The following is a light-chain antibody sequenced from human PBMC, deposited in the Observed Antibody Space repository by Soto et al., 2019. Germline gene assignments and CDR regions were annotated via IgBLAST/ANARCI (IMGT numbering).Light chain of an antibody. CDR3: QQTYAAPLT. J-gene: IGKJ4*01. V-gene: IGKV4-1*01. CDR2: WAS. CDR1: QSVLSSADNKNY. Sequence: DFVMTQSPDSLAVSLGETATINCKSSQSVLSSADNKNYLAWFQQKPGQPPKLLIIWASIRQSGVPDRISGSGSGTDFTLTISGLQAEDVAVYYCQQTYAAPLTFGGGTRVEIK.